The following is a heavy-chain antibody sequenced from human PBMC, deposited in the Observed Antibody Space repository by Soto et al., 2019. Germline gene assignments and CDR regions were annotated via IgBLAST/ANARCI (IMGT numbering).Heavy chain of an antibody. CDR2: ISSSSSYI. Sequence: EVQLVESGGGLVKPGGSLRLSCAASGFTFSSYSMNWVRQAPGKGLEWGSSISSSSSYIYYADSVKGRFTISRDNAKNSLYLQMNSLRAEDTAVYYCARDLVPHYYGSGSYSVDAFDIWGQGTMVTVSS. CDR1: GFTFSSYS. D-gene: IGHD3-10*01. CDR3: ARDLVPHYYGSGSYSVDAFDI. V-gene: IGHV3-21*01. J-gene: IGHJ3*02.